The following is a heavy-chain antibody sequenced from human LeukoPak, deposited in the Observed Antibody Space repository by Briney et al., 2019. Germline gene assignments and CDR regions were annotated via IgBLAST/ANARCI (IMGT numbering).Heavy chain of an antibody. D-gene: IGHD2-8*01. CDR2: ISSSSTI. CDR3: ARADCTNGVCLIDY. V-gene: IGHV3-48*01. J-gene: IGHJ4*02. Sequence: GGSLRLSCAASGFTFSSYSMNWVRQAPGKGLEWVSYISSSSTIYYADSVKGRFTISRDNTKNSLYLQMNSLGAEDTAVYYCARADCTNGVCLIDYWGQGTLVTVSS. CDR1: GFTFSSYS.